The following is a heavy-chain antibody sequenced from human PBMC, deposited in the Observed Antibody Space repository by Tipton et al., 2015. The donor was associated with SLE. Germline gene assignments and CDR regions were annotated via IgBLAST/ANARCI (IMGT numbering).Heavy chain of an antibody. D-gene: IGHD5-24*01. CDR2: IYHSGST. J-gene: IGHJ4*02. CDR3: ARRARDGWFFDS. V-gene: IGHV4-31*03. Sequence: LRLSCTVSGGSITSGGFYWNWIRQHPGKGLEWIGYIYHSGSTYYNRSLESRLTISVDTSKHQFSLNLTSMTAADTALYFCARRARDGWFFDSWGQGLLVTVSS. CDR1: GGSITSGGFY.